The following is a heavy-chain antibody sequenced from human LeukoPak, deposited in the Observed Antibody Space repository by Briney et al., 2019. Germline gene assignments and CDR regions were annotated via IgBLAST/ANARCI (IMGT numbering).Heavy chain of an antibody. CDR2: IYYSGST. D-gene: IGHD3-10*01. CDR1: GGSISSYY. V-gene: IGHV4-59*01. CDR3: ARAIRGEVYFDY. Sequence: SETLSLTCTVSGGSISSYYWSWIRQPPGKGLEWIGYIYYSGSTNYNPSLKSRVTISVDTSKNQFSLKLSSVTAADTAVYYCARAIRGEVYFDYWGQGTLVTVSS. J-gene: IGHJ4*02.